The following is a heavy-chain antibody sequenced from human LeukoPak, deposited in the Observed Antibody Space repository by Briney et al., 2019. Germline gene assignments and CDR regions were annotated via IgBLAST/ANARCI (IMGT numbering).Heavy chain of an antibody. D-gene: IGHD5-24*01. CDR3: ARDSRESLMASVNAFDV. CDR1: GFTFEDST. CDR2: IRREANGGTP. J-gene: IGHJ3*01. V-gene: IGHV3-49*04. Sequence: HPGRSLRLSCTTSGFTFEDSTMTWVRQAPGKGLEWIGFIRREANGGTPEYAASLEGRFTISRDNYKSVAYLEMNSLKSEDTAVYFCARDSRESLMASVNAFDVWGHGTMVTVSS.